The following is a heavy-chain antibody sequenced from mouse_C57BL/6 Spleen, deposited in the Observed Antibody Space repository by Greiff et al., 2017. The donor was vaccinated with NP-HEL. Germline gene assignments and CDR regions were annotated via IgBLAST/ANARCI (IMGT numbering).Heavy chain of an antibody. V-gene: IGHV1-82*01. CDR3: ARVGDFAY. D-gene: IGHD2-13*01. Sequence: VQLQQSGPELVKPGASVKISCKASGYAFSSSWMNWVKQRPGKGLEWIGRIYPGDGDTNYNGKFKGKATLTADKSSSTAYMQLSSLTSEDSAVYFCARVGDFAYWGQGTLVTVSA. J-gene: IGHJ3*01. CDR1: GYAFSSSW. CDR2: IYPGDGDT.